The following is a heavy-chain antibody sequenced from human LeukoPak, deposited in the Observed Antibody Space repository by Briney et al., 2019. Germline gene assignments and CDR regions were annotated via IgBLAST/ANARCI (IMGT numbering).Heavy chain of an antibody. CDR2: IYHSGST. CDR3: AREGVYFDY. D-gene: IGHD3-16*01. Sequence: SETLSLTCAVSGGSISSGGYSWSWIRQPPGKGLEWIGYIYHSGSTYYNPSLKSRVTISVDRSKNQFSLKPSSVTAADTAVYYCAREGVYFDYWGQGTLVTVSS. V-gene: IGHV4-30-2*01. J-gene: IGHJ4*02. CDR1: GGSISSGGYS.